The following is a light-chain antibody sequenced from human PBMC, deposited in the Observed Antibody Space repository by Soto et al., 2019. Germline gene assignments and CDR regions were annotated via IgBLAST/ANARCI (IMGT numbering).Light chain of an antibody. J-gene: IGKJ1*01. Sequence: DIQLTQSPSFLSASVGDRVTITCRASQDISSYLAWYQQKPGKAPKLLIYAASILQSGVPSRFSGSGSGTEFTLTISSLQPEDFATYYCQQLNSYPRTFGRGTEVEIK. V-gene: IGKV1-9*01. CDR1: QDISSY. CDR2: AAS. CDR3: QQLNSYPRT.